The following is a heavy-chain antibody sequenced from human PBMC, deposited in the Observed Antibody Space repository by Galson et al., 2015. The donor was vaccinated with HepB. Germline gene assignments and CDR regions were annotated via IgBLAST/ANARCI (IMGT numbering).Heavy chain of an antibody. CDR3: ARDPGEGAR. CDR1: EFTFSTYW. CDR2: IKQDGSER. J-gene: IGHJ4*02. D-gene: IGHD2-21*01. Sequence: SLRLSCADSEFTFSTYWMIWVRQAPGKGLEWVASIKQDGSERYYVDSVEGRFTISRDNAKNSLYLQMNSLRAEDTAVYYCARDPGEGARWGQGTLVTVSS. V-gene: IGHV3-7*03.